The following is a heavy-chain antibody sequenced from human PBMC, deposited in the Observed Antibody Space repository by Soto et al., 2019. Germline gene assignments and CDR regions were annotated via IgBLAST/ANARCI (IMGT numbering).Heavy chain of an antibody. CDR2: IWYDGSNK. D-gene: IGHD5-12*01. V-gene: IGHV3-33*01. Sequence: QVQLVESGGGVVQPGRSLRLSCAASGFTFSSYGMHWVRQAPGKGLDWVAVIWYDGSNKYYADSVKGRFTISRDNSKNRLYLQMNSLRAEDTAVYYCARANIVATALDYWGQGTLVTVSS. J-gene: IGHJ4*02. CDR1: GFTFSSYG. CDR3: ARANIVATALDY.